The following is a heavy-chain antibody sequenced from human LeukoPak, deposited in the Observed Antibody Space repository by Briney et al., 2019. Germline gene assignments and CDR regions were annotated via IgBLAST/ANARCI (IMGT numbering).Heavy chain of an antibody. CDR2: IYYSGST. V-gene: IGHV4-59*08. D-gene: IGHD3-10*01. CDR1: GGSISGYY. CDR3: ARYGSGSYSDDHFQH. Sequence: SETLSLTCTVSGGSISGYYWSWIRRPPGKGLEWIGFIYYSGSTKYNPSLKSRVTISVDTSKNQFSLKLTSVTAADTAVYYCARYGSGSYSDDHFQHWGQGTLVTVSS. J-gene: IGHJ1*01.